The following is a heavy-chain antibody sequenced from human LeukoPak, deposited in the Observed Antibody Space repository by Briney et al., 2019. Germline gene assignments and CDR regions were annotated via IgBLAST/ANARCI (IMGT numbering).Heavy chain of an antibody. D-gene: IGHD3-10*01. Sequence: ASVKVSCKVSGYTLTELSMHWVRQAPGKGLEWMGGFDPEDGETIYAQKFQGRVTMTEDTSTDTAYMELSSLRSEDTAVYYCATESYGSGGNWFDLWGQGTLVTVSS. CDR2: FDPEDGET. CDR1: GYTLTELS. CDR3: ATESYGSGGNWFDL. J-gene: IGHJ5*02. V-gene: IGHV1-24*01.